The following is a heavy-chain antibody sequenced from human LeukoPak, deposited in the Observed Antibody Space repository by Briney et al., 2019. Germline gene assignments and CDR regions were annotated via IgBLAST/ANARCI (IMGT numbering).Heavy chain of an antibody. CDR1: GGTLSRYA. J-gene: IGHJ6*03. V-gene: IGHV1-69*05. D-gene: IGHD4-17*01. Sequence: SVKVSCTASGGTLSRYAISWVRQAPGHGLEWMGGIISISATANYAQKFQGRVTITTDEYTSAAYMELSSLRSEYTAVYYCARVYGDYDGYYYYYYYMDVWGKGTTVTVSS. CDR3: ARVYGDYDGYYYYYYYMDV. CDR2: IISISATA.